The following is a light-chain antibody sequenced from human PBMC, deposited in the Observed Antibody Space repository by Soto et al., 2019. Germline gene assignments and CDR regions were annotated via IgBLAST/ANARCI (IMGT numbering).Light chain of an antibody. CDR3: VLYMGSGIWA. Sequence: QTVVTQEPSFSVSPGGTVTLTCGLSSGSVSTSYHPSWYQQTPGQAPRTLIYSTNTRSSGVPDRFSGSILENKAALTITGAQADDESDYYCVLYMGSGIWAFGGGTKLTVL. CDR1: SGSVSTSYH. J-gene: IGLJ3*02. CDR2: STN. V-gene: IGLV8-61*01.